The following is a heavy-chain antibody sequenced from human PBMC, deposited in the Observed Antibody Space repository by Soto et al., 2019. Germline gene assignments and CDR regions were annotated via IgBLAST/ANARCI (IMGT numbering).Heavy chain of an antibody. CDR3: ARDTKTASGQWYFDL. V-gene: IGHV4-4*02. Sequence: QAQLRESGPGLVKPSETLSLTCTVFSDSIDSSDWWNWVRQSPGRGLEWLGEISHGGNTNYNPSHKSRVPISVDMSKTQFSLNVNSVTAADTAIYYCARDTKTASGQWYFDLWGRGTLVTVSS. CDR1: SDSIDSSDW. CDR2: ISHGGNT. J-gene: IGHJ2*01. D-gene: IGHD6-19*01.